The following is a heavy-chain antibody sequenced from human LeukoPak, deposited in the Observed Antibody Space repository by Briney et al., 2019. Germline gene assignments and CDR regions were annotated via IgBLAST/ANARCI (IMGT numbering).Heavy chain of an antibody. D-gene: IGHD3-10*01. J-gene: IGHJ5*01. Sequence: GGSLRLSCAASGFTFSSYWMKWVRQAPGKGLEWVANIKRDGNEKNYVDSVRGRFSISRDNAKNSLYLQMDSLRAEDTAVYYCAKEGAYPIITYDSWGQGALVTVSS. CDR2: IKRDGNEK. CDR1: GFTFSSYW. V-gene: IGHV3-7*01. CDR3: AKEGAYPIITYDS.